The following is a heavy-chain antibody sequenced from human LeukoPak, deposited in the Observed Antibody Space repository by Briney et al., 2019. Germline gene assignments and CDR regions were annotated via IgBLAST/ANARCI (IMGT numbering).Heavy chain of an antibody. CDR3: ARGLAAAGTDNDAFDI. D-gene: IGHD6-13*01. Sequence: PETLSLTCAVYGGSFSGYYWSWIRQPPGKGLEWIGEINHSGSTNYNPSLKSRVTISVDTSKNQFSLKLSSVTAADTAVYYCARGLAAAGTDNDAFDIWGQGTMVTVSS. CDR2: INHSGST. CDR1: GGSFSGYY. V-gene: IGHV4-34*01. J-gene: IGHJ3*02.